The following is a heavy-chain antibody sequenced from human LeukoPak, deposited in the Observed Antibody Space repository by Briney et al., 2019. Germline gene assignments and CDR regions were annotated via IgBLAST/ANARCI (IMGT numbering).Heavy chain of an antibody. J-gene: IGHJ4*02. CDR2: ISGSGSTT. CDR1: GFALSAYA. CDR3: ARRSLRLAPDFDF. D-gene: IGHD5/OR15-5a*01. Sequence: GGSLRLSCAASGFALSAYAMSWVRQAPGKGLEWVSAISGSGSTTYYADSVKGRFTISRDNSKNTLYLQVNSPRAEDTAVYYCARRSLRLAPDFDFWGQGSLVAVSS. V-gene: IGHV3-23*01.